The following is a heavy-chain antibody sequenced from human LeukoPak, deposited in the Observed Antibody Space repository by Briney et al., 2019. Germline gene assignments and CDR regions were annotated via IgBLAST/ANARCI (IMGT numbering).Heavy chain of an antibody. J-gene: IGHJ4*02. CDR2: IIPIFGTA. V-gene: IGHV1-69*13. CDR3: RILYGGSYYFDY. Sequence: SVKASCKASGGTFSSYAISWVRQAPGQGLEWMGGIIPIFGTAKYAEKFQGRVTITAHASTSTAYMELSSLRSEDTAVYYCRILYGGSYYFDYWGQGTLVTVSS. D-gene: IGHD4-23*01. CDR1: GGTFSSYA.